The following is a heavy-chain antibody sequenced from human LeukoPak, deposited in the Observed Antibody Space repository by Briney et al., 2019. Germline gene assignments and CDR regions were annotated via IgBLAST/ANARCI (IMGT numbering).Heavy chain of an antibody. J-gene: IGHJ2*01. Sequence: GGSLRLSCAASGFIFRNFWMHWVRQAPGKGLVWVSRINSDGSSTNPADSVKGPFTISSDNAKNTLYLKMNSLRADDAAVYYSARRYCGGGSCYTWWHCDLWGRGTLITVSS. CDR3: ARRYCGGGSCYTWWHCDL. D-gene: IGHD2-15*01. V-gene: IGHV3-74*01. CDR1: GFIFRNFW. CDR2: INSDGSST.